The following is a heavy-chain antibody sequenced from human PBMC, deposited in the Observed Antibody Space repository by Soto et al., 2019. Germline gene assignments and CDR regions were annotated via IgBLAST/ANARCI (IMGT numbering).Heavy chain of an antibody. Sequence: QVQLVQSGAEVKKPGSSVKVSCKASGGTFSSYTISWVRQAPGQGLEWMGRIIPILGIANYAQKFQGRVTITADKSTSTAYMELSSLRSEDTAVYYCARVLGVYYDSSGYDYWGQGTLVTASS. D-gene: IGHD3-22*01. CDR2: IIPILGIA. J-gene: IGHJ4*02. V-gene: IGHV1-69*02. CDR3: ARVLGVYYDSSGYDY. CDR1: GGTFSSYT.